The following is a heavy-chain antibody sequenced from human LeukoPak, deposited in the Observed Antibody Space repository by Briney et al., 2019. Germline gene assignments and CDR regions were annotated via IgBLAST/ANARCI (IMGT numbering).Heavy chain of an antibody. CDR1: GFTFSSYG. D-gene: IGHD5-18*01. J-gene: IGHJ4*02. V-gene: IGHV3-30*18. CDR3: AKAGVVDTAMAVDY. CDR2: ISYDGSNK. Sequence: GGSLRLSCAASGFTFSSYGMHWVRQAPGKGLEWVAVISYDGSNKYYADSVKGRFTISRDNSKNTLYLQMNSLRAEDTAVYYCAKAGVVDTAMAVDYWGQGTLVTVSS.